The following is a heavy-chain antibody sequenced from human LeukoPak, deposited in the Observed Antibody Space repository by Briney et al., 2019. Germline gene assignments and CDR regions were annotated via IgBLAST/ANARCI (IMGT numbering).Heavy chain of an antibody. CDR2: IYSDNT. J-gene: IGHJ4*02. V-gene: IGHV3-66*03. D-gene: IGHD3-9*01. CDR3: AKPRFSDILTSYWDY. CDR1: GFTVSSNS. Sequence: PGGSLRLSCTVSGFTVSSNSMSWVRQAPGKGLEWVSFIYSDNTHYSDSVKGRFTISRDNSKNTLYLQMNSLRAEDTAVYYCAKPRFSDILTSYWDYWGQGTLVTVSS.